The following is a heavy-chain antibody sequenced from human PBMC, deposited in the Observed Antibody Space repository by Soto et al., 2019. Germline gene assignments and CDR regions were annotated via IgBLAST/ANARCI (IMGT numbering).Heavy chain of an antibody. J-gene: IGHJ4*02. CDR3: ARDPSSGWYDY. V-gene: IGHV3-53*01. CDR2: LYSGGSS. CDR1: GFSVSSNY. D-gene: IGHD6-19*01. Sequence: GGSLRLSCAASGFSVSSNYMSWVRQAPGKGLEWVSVLYSGGSSYYADSVKGRFTISRDNPKNTLYLQMNSLRADDTAVCYCARDPSSGWYDYWGQGTLVTVSS.